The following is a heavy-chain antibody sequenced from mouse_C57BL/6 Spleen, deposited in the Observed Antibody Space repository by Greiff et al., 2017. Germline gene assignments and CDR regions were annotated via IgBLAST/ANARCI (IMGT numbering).Heavy chain of an antibody. CDR2: ISSGGDYI. D-gene: IGHD2-1*01. J-gene: IGHJ4*01. V-gene: IGHV5-9-1*02. CDR3: TKLYGNYVYAMDD. CDR1: GFTFSSYA. Sequence: EVQVVESGEGLVKPGGSLKLSCAASGFTFSSYAMSWVRQTPEKRLEWVAYISSGGDYIYYADTVKGRFTISRDNARNTLYLQMSSLKSEDTAMYYCTKLYGNYVYAMDDWGQGTSVTVSS.